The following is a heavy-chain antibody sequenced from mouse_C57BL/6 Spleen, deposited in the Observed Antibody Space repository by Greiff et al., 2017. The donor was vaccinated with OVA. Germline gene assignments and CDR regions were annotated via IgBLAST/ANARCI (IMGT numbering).Heavy chain of an antibody. CDR1: GFSLSNFGMG. D-gene: IGHD2-5*01. Sequence: QVTLKVSGPGILQPSQTLSLTCSFSGFSLSNFGMGVGWIRQPSGQGLEGLAHIWWDDDKYPNPALKSRLTISKDTSKTQVFLKIANVDTADTATYYCARYYSNYYYAMDYWGQGTSVTVSS. J-gene: IGHJ4*01. V-gene: IGHV8-8*01. CDR2: IWWDDDK. CDR3: ARYYSNYYYAMDY.